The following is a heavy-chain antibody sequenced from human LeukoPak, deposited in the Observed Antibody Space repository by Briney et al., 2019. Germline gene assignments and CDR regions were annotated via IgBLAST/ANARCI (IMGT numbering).Heavy chain of an antibody. CDR2: ISSSSSYI. V-gene: IGHV3-21*01. CDR3: ARKGEMATIDDY. CDR1: GFTFSSYS. D-gene: IGHD5-24*01. J-gene: IGHJ4*02. Sequence: PGGSLRLSCAASGFTFSSYSMNWVRQAPGKGLEWVSSISSSSSYIYYADSVEGRFTISRDNAKNSLYLQMNSLRAEDTAVYYCARKGEMATIDDYWGQGTLVTVSS.